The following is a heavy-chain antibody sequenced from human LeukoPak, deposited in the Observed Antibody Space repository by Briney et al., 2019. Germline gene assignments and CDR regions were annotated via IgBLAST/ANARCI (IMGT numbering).Heavy chain of an antibody. CDR1: GFTFSDYF. D-gene: IGHD3-22*01. V-gene: IGHV3-11*04. CDR2: ISGSGGTI. J-gene: IGHJ6*03. CDR3: ARDPTSYYYDSSGYMDV. Sequence: GGSLRLSCAASGFTFSDYFMTWIRQAPGKGLEWVSYISGSGGTIYYADSVKGRFTISRDNAKNSLYLQMNSLRAEDTAVYYCARDPTSYYYDSSGYMDVWGKGTTVTVSS.